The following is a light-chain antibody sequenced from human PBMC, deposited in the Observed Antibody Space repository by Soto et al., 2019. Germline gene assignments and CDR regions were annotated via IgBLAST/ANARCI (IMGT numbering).Light chain of an antibody. CDR3: QQYGSCPRT. CDR2: GAS. J-gene: IGKJ1*01. V-gene: IGKV3-20*01. CDR1: QSVSSY. Sequence: EILLPQSPATLSLSPGERGTLPCRASQSVSSYLAWYQQKPGKAPRLLIYGASSRATGIPERFRGSGSGTDFTLTISRLEPEDFAVYYCQQYGSCPRTFGQGTKVDIK.